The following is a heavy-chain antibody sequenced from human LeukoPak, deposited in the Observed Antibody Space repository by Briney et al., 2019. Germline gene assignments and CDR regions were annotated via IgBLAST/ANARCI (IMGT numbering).Heavy chain of an antibody. Sequence: SETLSLTCTVSGGSISTYYWSWIRQPPGKGLEWIGYIYNSIYNSGSTNYNPSLKSRVTISVDTSKNQFSLKLSSVTAADTAVYYCARDKGVMTTVTTGAFDIWGQGTMVTVSS. D-gene: IGHD4-11*01. CDR2: IYNSIYNSGST. CDR3: ARDKGVMTTVTTGAFDI. J-gene: IGHJ3*02. CDR1: GGSISTYY. V-gene: IGHV4-4*08.